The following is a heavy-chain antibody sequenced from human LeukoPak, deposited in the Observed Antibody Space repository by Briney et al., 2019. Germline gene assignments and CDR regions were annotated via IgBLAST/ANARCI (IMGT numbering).Heavy chain of an antibody. V-gene: IGHV4-39*01. CDR3: ARVPIRVTGDAFDI. J-gene: IGHJ3*02. CDR2: IYYSGST. D-gene: IGHD2-21*02. CDR1: GGSFSDATYY. Sequence: SESLSLTCTVSGGSFSDATYYWGWIRQPPGKGLEWIGSIYYSGSTYYNPPLKSRVTISVDTSKNQFSLKLSSVTAADTAVYYCARVPIRVTGDAFDIWGQGTMVTVSS.